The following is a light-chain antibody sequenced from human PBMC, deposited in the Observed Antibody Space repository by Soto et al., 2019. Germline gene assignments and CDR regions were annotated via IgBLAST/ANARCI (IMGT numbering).Light chain of an antibody. CDR1: SSNIGADYD. V-gene: IGLV1-40*01. CDR3: QSYDSSLSAWV. CDR2: GDT. Sequence: QSVLTQPPSVSGAPGQRVTISCTGSSSNIGADYDVHWYRQLPGTAPKVLIYGDTNRPSGVPDRFSGSKSGTSASLAITGLQAEDEADYYCQSYDSSLSAWVFGGGTKLTVL. J-gene: IGLJ3*02.